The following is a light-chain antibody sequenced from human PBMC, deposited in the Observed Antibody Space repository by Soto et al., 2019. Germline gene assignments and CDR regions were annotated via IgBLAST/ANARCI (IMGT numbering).Light chain of an antibody. CDR2: GNS. V-gene: IGLV1-40*01. CDR1: SSNIGAGYD. Sequence: QSVLTQPPSVSGAPGQRVTISCTGSSSNIGAGYDVHWYQQLPGTAPKLLIYGNSNRPSGVPDRFSGSKSGTSASLAITGLQAEDEADYYCQSYDSRGVVFGGGTKL. CDR3: QSYDSRGVV. J-gene: IGLJ2*01.